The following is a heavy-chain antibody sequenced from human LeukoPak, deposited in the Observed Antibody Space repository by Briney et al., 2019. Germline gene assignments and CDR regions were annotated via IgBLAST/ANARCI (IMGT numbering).Heavy chain of an antibody. Sequence: SETLSLTCAVYGGSFSGYYWSWIRQPPGKGLEWIGEINHSGSTNYNPSLKSRVTISVDTSKNQFSLKLSSVTAADTAVYYCARDISAYLDYWGQGTLVTVSS. D-gene: IGHD3-9*01. CDR3: ARDISAYLDY. CDR1: GGSFSGYY. J-gene: IGHJ4*02. V-gene: IGHV4-34*01. CDR2: INHSGST.